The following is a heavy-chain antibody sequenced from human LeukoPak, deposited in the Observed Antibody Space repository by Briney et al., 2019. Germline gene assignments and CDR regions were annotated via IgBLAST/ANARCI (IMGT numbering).Heavy chain of an antibody. D-gene: IGHD3-10*01. V-gene: IGHV3-23*01. CDR3: VKVAKYYYGSETYYFFEH. Sequence: GGSLRLSCVVSGFTLSSYAMSWVRQAPGKGLEWVAATSSSDSGKYHADSVRGRFTISRDNAKNSLDLQMNSLRVEDTGIYYCVKVAKYYYGSETYYFFEHWGQGTPVTASS. J-gene: IGHJ4*02. CDR1: GFTLSSYA. CDR2: TSSSDSGK.